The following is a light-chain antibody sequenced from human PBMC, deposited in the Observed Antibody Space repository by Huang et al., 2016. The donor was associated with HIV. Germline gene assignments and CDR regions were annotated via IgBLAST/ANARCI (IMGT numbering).Light chain of an antibody. CDR1: QSLLHSNGYNY. CDR3: MQVLQTPV. J-gene: IGKJ3*01. CDR2: LGS. Sequence: DAVVTQSPLSLPVTPGEPASISCRSSQSLLHSNGYNYLDWYVQKPGQSPHLLIYLGSNRASGVPDRFSGSGSGTDFTLKISRVEAEDVGVYYCMQVLQTPVFGPGTKVDIK. V-gene: IGKV2-28*01.